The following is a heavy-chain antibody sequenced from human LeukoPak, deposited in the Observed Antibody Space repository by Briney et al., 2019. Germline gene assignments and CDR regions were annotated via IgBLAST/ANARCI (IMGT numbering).Heavy chain of an antibody. V-gene: IGHV3-30-3*01. D-gene: IGHD6-13*01. J-gene: IGHJ4*02. Sequence: GRSLRLSCAASGFTFSSYAMHWVRQAPGKGLEWVAVISYDGSNKYYADSVKGRFTISRDNPKNTLYLQMNSLRAEDTAVYYCARAASTYSSRLDYWGQGTLVTVSS. CDR2: ISYDGSNK. CDR3: ARAASTYSSRLDY. CDR1: GFTFSSYA.